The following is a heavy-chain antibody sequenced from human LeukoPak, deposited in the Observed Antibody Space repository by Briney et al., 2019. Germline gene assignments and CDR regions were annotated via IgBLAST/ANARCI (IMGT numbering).Heavy chain of an antibody. Sequence: KPSETLSLTCNVPGGSISSSKKYWGWIRQPPGKGLEWIGSIYYSGSTYYNPSLKTRATISVATSKNQFSLKLSSVNAADTAGYFCARQGSIWWYAWYFDLWGRGTLVTVSS. CDR1: GGSISSSKKY. V-gene: IGHV4-39*01. D-gene: IGHD2-15*01. J-gene: IGHJ2*01. CDR3: ARQGSIWWYAWYFDL. CDR2: IYYSGST.